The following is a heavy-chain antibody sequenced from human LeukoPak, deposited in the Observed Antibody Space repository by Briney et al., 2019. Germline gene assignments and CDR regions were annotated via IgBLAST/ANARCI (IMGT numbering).Heavy chain of an antibody. CDR3: AKRYYDFPLDY. CDR1: GFTFSIYA. D-gene: IGHD3-3*01. Sequence: GGSLRLSCAPSGFTFSIYAMNWVRQPPGNGREWVSSISANAGKTHYADSVKGRFTISRDNSKNTLYLQINNPRVEDTAVYYCAKRYYDFPLDYWGQGTLVTVSA. J-gene: IGHJ4*02. CDR2: ISANAGKT. V-gene: IGHV3-23*01.